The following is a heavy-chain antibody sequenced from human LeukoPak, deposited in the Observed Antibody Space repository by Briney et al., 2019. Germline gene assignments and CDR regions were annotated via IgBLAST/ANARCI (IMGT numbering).Heavy chain of an antibody. CDR2: IKQDGSDK. CDR3: SRGPLPVTYSYDY. Sequence: PGGSLRLSCAASGFTFSNYEMNWVRQATGKGLEWVANIKQDGSDKKYVDSVKGRFTISRDNAKNSLYLQMNSLRADDTAVYYCSRGPLPVTYSYDYWGQGTLVTVSS. V-gene: IGHV3-7*04. D-gene: IGHD5-18*01. J-gene: IGHJ4*02. CDR1: GFTFSNYE.